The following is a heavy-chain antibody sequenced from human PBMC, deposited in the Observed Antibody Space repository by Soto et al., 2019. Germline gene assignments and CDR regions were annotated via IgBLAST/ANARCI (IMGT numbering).Heavy chain of an antibody. V-gene: IGHV4-59*08. D-gene: IGHD3-3*01. CDR1: GGSISSYY. CDR3: ARHSSVYDFWSGYYAHFDY. CDR2: IYYSGST. J-gene: IGHJ4*02. Sequence: SETLSLTCTGSGGSISSYYWSWIRQPPGKGLEWIGYIYYSGSTNYNPSLKSRVTISVDTSKNQFSLKLSSVTAADTAVYYCARHSSVYDFWSGYYAHFDYWGQGTLVTVSS.